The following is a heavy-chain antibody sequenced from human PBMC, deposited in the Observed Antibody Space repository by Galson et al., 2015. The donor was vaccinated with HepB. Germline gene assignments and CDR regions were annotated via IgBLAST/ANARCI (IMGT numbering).Heavy chain of an antibody. J-gene: IGHJ2*01. CDR1: GFTFSSYS. CDR2: ISSSSSYI. D-gene: IGHD3-3*01. Sequence: SLRLSCAASGFTFSSYSMNWVRQAPGKGLERVSSISSSSSYIYYADSVKGRFTISRDNAKNSLYLQMNSLRAEDTAVYYCARALEGYYDFWSGFFVRGWYFDLWGRGTLVTVSS. CDR3: ARALEGYYDFWSGFFVRGWYFDL. V-gene: IGHV3-21*01.